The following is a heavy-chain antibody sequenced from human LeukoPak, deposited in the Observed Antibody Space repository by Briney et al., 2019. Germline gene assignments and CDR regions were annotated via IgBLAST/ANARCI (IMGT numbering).Heavy chain of an antibody. CDR2: IYHSGST. CDR3: ARWGKGILPAATIDY. Sequence: SETLSLTCAVSGYSISSGYYWGWIRQPPGKGLEWIGSIYHSGSTYYNPSLKRRVTISVDTSKNQFSLKLSSVTAADTAVYYCARWGKGILPAATIDYWGQGTLVTVSS. CDR1: GYSISSGYY. V-gene: IGHV4-38-2*01. J-gene: IGHJ4*02. D-gene: IGHD2-2*01.